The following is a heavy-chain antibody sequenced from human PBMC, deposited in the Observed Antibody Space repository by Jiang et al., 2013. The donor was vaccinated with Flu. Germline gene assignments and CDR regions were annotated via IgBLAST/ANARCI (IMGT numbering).Heavy chain of an antibody. J-gene: IGHJ2*01. Sequence: VQSGSELKKPGASVKVSCKASGYTFTSYAMNWVRQAPGQGLEWMGWINTNTGNPTYAQGFTGRFVFSLDTSVTTAYLQISSLKAEDTAVYYCARVPLSLTVESLNWYFDLWGRGTLVTVSS. CDR3: ARVPLSLTVESLNWYFDL. CDR1: GYTFTSYA. V-gene: IGHV7-4-1*02. CDR2: INTNTGNP. D-gene: IGHD4-23*01.